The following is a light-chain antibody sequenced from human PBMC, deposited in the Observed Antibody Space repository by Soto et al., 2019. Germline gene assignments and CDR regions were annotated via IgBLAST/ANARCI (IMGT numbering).Light chain of an antibody. CDR2: DNN. J-gene: IGLJ1*01. CDR3: QSYDNSLGGYV. CDR1: RSQIGAGSD. V-gene: IGLV1-40*01. Sequence: SVVTQPPPGSGGPGERGTIPCTGGRSQIGAGSDVHWYQQLPGKAPKVLMFDNNNRPSGVPDRFSGSKSGTSASLAITGLQSEDEADYYCQSYDNSLGGYVFGTGTKVTVL.